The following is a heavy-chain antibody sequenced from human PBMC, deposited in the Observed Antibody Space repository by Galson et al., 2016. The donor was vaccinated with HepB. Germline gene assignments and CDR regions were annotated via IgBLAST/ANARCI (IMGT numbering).Heavy chain of an antibody. J-gene: IGHJ6*03. V-gene: IGHV3-30*18. CDR1: GFTFNSYG. CDR3: AKDSRGYWAYYHYYYMDV. CDR2: ISFDGNNK. Sequence: SLRLSCAASGFTFNSYGMHWVRQAPGKGLEWLAFISFDGNNKDYADSVKGRFTISRAKSTKTLYLHMNSLRVEDTALYYCAKDSRGYWAYYHYYYMDVWGKGTTVTVSS. D-gene: IGHD5-18*01.